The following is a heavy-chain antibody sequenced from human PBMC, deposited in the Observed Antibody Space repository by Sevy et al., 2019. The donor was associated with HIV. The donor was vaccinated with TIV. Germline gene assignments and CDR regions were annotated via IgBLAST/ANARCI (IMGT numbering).Heavy chain of an antibody. Sequence: ASVKVSCKVSGYTLTGLSMHWVRQAPGKGLEWMATFDPEDGETIYAQKLQGRVTMTEDTSTDTAYMELNSLRSEDTAVYYCATTKDYYDSWGYPFDYWGQGTLVTVSS. D-gene: IGHD3-22*01. CDR3: ATTKDYYDSWGYPFDY. J-gene: IGHJ4*02. CDR1: GYTLTGLS. CDR2: FDPEDGET. V-gene: IGHV1-24*01.